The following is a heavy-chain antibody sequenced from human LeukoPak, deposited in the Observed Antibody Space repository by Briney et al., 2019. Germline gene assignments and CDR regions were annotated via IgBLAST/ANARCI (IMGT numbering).Heavy chain of an antibody. CDR3: AKGGGGRLIYYYYMDV. V-gene: IGHV3-7*03. Sequence: PGGSLRLSCAVSGFTFSVSWMSWLRQAPGKGLEWVANIKYDGNEKYYVDSVKGRFTISRDNVKNSLYLQMNSLRAEDMALYYCAKGGGGRLIYYYYMDVWGKGTTVTVSS. CDR2: IKYDGNEK. D-gene: IGHD3-16*01. CDR1: GFTFSVSW. J-gene: IGHJ6*03.